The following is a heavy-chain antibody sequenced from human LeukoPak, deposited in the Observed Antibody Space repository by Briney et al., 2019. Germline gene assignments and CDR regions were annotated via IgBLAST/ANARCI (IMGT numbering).Heavy chain of an antibody. J-gene: IGHJ3*02. CDR1: GFTFSSYG. CDR2: ISYDGSNK. CDR3: ARAAGDGYNYVEAFDI. Sequence: GGSLRLSCAASGFTFSSYGMHWVRQAPGKGLEWVAVISYDGSNKGYADSVKGRFTLSRDNSKNTLYLQMGSLRAEDMAVYYCARAAGDGYNYVEAFDIWGQGTMVTVSS. D-gene: IGHD5-24*01. V-gene: IGHV3-30*03.